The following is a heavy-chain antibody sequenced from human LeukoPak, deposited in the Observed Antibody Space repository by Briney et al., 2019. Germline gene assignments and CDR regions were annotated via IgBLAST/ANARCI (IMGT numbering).Heavy chain of an antibody. D-gene: IGHD5-24*01. CDR1: GYTFTAFY. J-gene: IGHJ4*02. V-gene: IGHV1-2*02. CDR3: AKEADGYNY. CDR2: INPNSGGT. Sequence: GASVKVSCKASGYTFTAFYIHWVRQAPGQGLGWMGWINPNSGGTNYAQKFQGRVTMTRDTSISTAYLDLSRLRSDDTAVYYCAKEADGYNYWGQGTLVTVSS.